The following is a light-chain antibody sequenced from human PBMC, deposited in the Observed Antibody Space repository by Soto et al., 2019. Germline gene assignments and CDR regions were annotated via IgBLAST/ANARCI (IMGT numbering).Light chain of an antibody. CDR1: QSISSY. V-gene: IGKV1-39*01. CDR3: QQRYNWPPIT. Sequence: DIQMTQSPSSLSASVGDRVTITCRTSQSISSYLNWYQQKPGKAPKLLIYAASSLQSGVPSRFSGSGSGTDFTLTIRSLEPEDFAVYYCQQRYNWPPITFGQGTRLEIK. CDR2: AAS. J-gene: IGKJ5*01.